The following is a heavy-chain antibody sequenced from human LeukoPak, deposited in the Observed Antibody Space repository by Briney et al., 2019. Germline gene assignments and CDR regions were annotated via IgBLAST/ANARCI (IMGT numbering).Heavy chain of an antibody. Sequence: GGSLRLSCAASGFTFSSYGMSWVRQAPGKGLEWVSAISGSGGSTYNADSVKGRFTISRDNPKNTMYLQMNSLRAEDTAVYYCAKDHYGDYFSTGAFDIWGQGTTVIVSS. CDR1: GFTFSSYG. D-gene: IGHD4-17*01. CDR3: AKDHYGDYFSTGAFDI. V-gene: IGHV3-23*01. J-gene: IGHJ3*02. CDR2: ISGSGGST.